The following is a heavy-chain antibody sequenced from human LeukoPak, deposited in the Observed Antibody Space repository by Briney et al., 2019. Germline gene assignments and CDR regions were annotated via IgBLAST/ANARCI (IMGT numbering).Heavy chain of an antibody. CDR3: ARLYTSGWYPPGYYYHYYMDV. V-gene: IGHV5-51*01. D-gene: IGHD6-19*01. CDR1: GYSFSSNW. J-gene: IGHJ6*03. CDR2: IYPGDSDT. Sequence: GESLKISCKGSGYSFSSNWIGWVRQMPGEGLDWMGVIYPGDSDTRYSPSFQGQVTISADKSISTAYLQWSSLKASDTAIYYCARLYTSGWYPPGYYYHYYMDVWGKGTTVTISS.